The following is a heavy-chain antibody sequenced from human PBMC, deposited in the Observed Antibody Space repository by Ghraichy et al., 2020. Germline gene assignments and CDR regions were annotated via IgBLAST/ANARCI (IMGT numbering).Heavy chain of an antibody. CDR2: ISSSSSYI. Sequence: GGSLRLSCAASGFTFSSYSMNWVRQAPGKGLEWVSSISSSSSYIYYADSLKGRFTISRDNAKNSLYLQMNSLRAEDTAVYYCARGGVANWFDAWGQGTLVTVSS. CDR1: GFTFSSYS. J-gene: IGHJ5*02. CDR3: ARGGVANWFDA. V-gene: IGHV3-21*01.